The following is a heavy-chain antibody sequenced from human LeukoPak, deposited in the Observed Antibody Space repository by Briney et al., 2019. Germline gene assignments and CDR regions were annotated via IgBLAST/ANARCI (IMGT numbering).Heavy chain of an antibody. CDR3: ARDPLLWFGESREYYMDV. CDR1: GFTFSSYA. J-gene: IGHJ6*03. V-gene: IGHV3-30-3*01. Sequence: PGGSLRLSCAASGFTFSSYAMHWVRQAPGKGLEWVAVISYDGSNKYYADSVKGRFTISRDNSRNTLYLQMNSLRAEDTAVYYCARDPLLWFGESREYYMDVWGKGTTVTVSS. D-gene: IGHD3-10*01. CDR2: ISYDGSNK.